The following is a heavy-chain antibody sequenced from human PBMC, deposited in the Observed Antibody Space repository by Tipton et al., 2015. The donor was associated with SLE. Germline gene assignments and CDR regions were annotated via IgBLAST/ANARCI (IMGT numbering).Heavy chain of an antibody. CDR1: GYSISSGYY. J-gene: IGHJ4*02. CDR2: IYHSGST. Sequence: TLSLTCAVSGYSISSGYYWGWIRQPPGKGLEWIGSIYHSGSTYYNPSLKSRVTISVDTSKNQFSLKLSSVTAADTAVYYCARDQGGSGDYWGQGTLVTVSS. CDR3: ARDQGGSGDY. D-gene: IGHD3-10*01. V-gene: IGHV4-38-2*02.